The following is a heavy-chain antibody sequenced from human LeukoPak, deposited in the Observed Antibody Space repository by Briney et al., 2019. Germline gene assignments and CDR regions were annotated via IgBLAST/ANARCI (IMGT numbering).Heavy chain of an antibody. J-gene: IGHJ2*01. D-gene: IGHD2-21*02. CDR2: IYPGDSDT. CDR3: ARRPAYCGGDCYSAGAGAWYFDL. V-gene: IGHV5-51*01. Sequence: GESLKISCKGSGYSFTSYWIGWVRQMPGKGLEGMGIIYPGDSDTRYSPSFQGQVTISADKSISTAYLQWSSLKASDTAMYYCARRPAYCGGDCYSAGAGAWYFDLWGRGTLVTVSS. CDR1: GYSFTSYW.